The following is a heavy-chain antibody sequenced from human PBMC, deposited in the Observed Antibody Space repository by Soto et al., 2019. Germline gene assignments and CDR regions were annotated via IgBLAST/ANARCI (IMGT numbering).Heavy chain of an antibody. CDR1: GGSISSSSYY. D-gene: IGHD1-26*01. CDR2: IYYSGST. V-gene: IGHV4-39*01. Sequence: PSETLSLTCTVSGGSISSSSYYCGWIRQPPGKGLEWIGSIYYSGSTYYNPSLKSRVTISVDTSKNQFSLKLSSVTAADTAVYYCARRTVGANLAFDIWGEGTMVTVSS. CDR3: ARRTVGANLAFDI. J-gene: IGHJ3*02.